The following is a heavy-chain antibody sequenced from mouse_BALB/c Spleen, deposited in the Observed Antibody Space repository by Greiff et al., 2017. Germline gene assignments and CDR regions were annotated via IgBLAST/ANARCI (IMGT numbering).Heavy chain of an antibody. D-gene: IGHD1-1*01. CDR3: ARGDYYGSSSPFDY. V-gene: IGHV5-4*02. CDR2: ISDGGSYT. Sequence: DVMLVESGGGLVKPGGSLKLSCAASGFTFSDYYMYWVRQTPEKRLEWVATISDGGSYTYYPDSVKGRFTISRDNAKNNLYLQMSSLKSEDTAMYYCARGDYYGSSSPFDYWGQGTTLTVSS. J-gene: IGHJ2*01. CDR1: GFTFSDYY.